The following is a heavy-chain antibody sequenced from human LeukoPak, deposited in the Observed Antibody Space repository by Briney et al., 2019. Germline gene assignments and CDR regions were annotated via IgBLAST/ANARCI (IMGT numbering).Heavy chain of an antibody. CDR3: ARALYYYGSGSLYGMDV. CDR2: ISSSSSYI. J-gene: IGHJ6*02. D-gene: IGHD3-10*01. CDR1: GFTFSSYS. V-gene: IGHV3-21*01. Sequence: GGSLRLSCAASGFTFSSYSMNWVRRAPGKGLEWVSSISSSSSYIYYADSVKGRFTISRDNAKNSLYLQMNSLRAEDTAVYYCARALYYYGSGSLYGMDVWGQGTTVTVSS.